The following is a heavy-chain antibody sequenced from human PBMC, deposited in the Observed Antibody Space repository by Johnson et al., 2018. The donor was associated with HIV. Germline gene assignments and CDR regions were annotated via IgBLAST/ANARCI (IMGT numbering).Heavy chain of an antibody. J-gene: IGHJ3*02. CDR1: GFTFNSYG. CDR3: AVRYCDWFSDLAPDVNDAFDI. CDR2: ISHDGSNK. D-gene: IGHD3-9*01. V-gene: IGHV3-30*03. Sequence: QVQLVESGGGVVQPGRSLRLSCAASGFTFNSYGMHWVRQAPGKGLEWVAVISHDGSNKYYADSVKGRFTISRDNSKNTLYLQMNSLRAEDTAVFYCAVRYCDWFSDLAPDVNDAFDIWGQGTLVTVSS.